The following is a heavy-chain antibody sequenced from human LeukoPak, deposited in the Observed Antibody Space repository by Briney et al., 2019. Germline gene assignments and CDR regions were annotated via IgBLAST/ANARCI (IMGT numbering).Heavy chain of an antibody. CDR2: IYYSGST. V-gene: IGHV4-30-4*01. J-gene: IGHJ5*02. D-gene: IGHD2-15*01. Sequence: PSETLSLTCTVSGGSISSGDYYWSWIRQPPGKGLEWIGYIYYSGSTYYNPSLKSRVTISVDTSKNQFSLKLSSVTAADTAVYYCAREVVVAAGRWFDPRGQGTLVTVSS. CDR3: AREVVVAAGRWFDP. CDR1: GGSISSGDYY.